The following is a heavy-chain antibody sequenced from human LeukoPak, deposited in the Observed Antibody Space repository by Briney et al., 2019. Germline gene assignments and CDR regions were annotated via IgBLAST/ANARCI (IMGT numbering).Heavy chain of an antibody. CDR2: INHSGST. D-gene: IGHD6-13*01. CDR1: GGSISSSSYY. V-gene: IGHV4-39*07. Sequence: SETLSLTCTVSGGSISSSSYYWSWIRQPPGKGLEWIGEINHSGSTNYNPSLKSRVTISVDTSKNQLSLKLSSVTAADTAIYYCARTRIAASGAYRYWGQGTLVTVSS. J-gene: IGHJ4*02. CDR3: ARTRIAASGAYRY.